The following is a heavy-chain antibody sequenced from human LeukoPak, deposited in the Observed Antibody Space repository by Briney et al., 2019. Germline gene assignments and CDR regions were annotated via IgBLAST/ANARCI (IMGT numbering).Heavy chain of an antibody. J-gene: IGHJ4*02. CDR2: INPNSGGT. D-gene: IGHD3-22*01. Sequence: ASVKVSCTASGYTFTGYYMHWVRQAPGQGLEWMGRINPNSGGTNYAQKFQGRVTMTRDTSISTAYMELSRLRSDDTAVYYCARGSYYYDSSGYYFSGYFDYWGQGTLVTVSS. V-gene: IGHV1-2*06. CDR1: GYTFTGYY. CDR3: ARGSYYYDSSGYYFSGYFDY.